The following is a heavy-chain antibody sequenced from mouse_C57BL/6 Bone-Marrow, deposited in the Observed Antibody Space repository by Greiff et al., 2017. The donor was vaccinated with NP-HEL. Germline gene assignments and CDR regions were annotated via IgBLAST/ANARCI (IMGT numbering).Heavy chain of an antibody. CDR3: ARSYYYGSRGYFDY. CDR2: IYPGDGDT. J-gene: IGHJ2*01. Sequence: QVQLQQSGPELVKPGASVKISCKASGYAFSSSWMNWVKQRPGKGLEWIGRIYPGDGDTSYNGKFKGKATLTADKSSSTAYMQLSSLTSEDSAVYFCARSYYYGSRGYFDYWGQGTTLTVSS. D-gene: IGHD1-1*01. CDR1: GYAFSSSW. V-gene: IGHV1-82*01.